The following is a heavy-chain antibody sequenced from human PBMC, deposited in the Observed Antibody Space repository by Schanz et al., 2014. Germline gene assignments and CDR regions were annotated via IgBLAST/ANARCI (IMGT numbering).Heavy chain of an antibody. Sequence: QVQWVQSGADVKKPGTAVKVSCKASEYTFTSYAMNWVRQAPGQGLEWVGWINTNTGNPTYAQGFTGRFVFSLDTSVSTAYLQISSLKAEDTAAYYCTTETIAMAGTFSIWGQGTLVTVSS. V-gene: IGHV7-4-1*02. D-gene: IGHD6-19*01. CDR2: INTNTGNP. CDR1: EYTFTSYA. J-gene: IGHJ4*02. CDR3: TTETIAMAGTFSI.